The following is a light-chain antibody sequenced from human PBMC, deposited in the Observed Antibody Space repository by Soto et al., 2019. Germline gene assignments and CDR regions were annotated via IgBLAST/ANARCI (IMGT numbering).Light chain of an antibody. J-gene: IGKJ1*01. CDR1: QSVSSSY. Sequence: EIVLTQSPGTLSLSPGEGATLSCRASQSVSSSYLAWYQQKSGQAPRLLFSGASNRATGVPVRFSGSGSGTDFTLSISRLEPEDFAVYYCQQYGSSRTFXQGTKLDIK. CDR2: GAS. V-gene: IGKV3-20*01. CDR3: QQYGSSRT.